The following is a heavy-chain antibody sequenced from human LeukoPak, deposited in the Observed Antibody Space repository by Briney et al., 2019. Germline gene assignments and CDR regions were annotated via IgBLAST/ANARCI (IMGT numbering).Heavy chain of an antibody. CDR1: GFTFSSYS. D-gene: IGHD3-3*01. V-gene: IGHV3-21*01. Sequence: GGSLRLSCAASGFTFSSYSMNWVRQAPGKGLEWVSSISSSSSYIYYADSVKGRFTISRDNAKNSLYLQMNSLRAEDTAVYYCARDLPITIPDAFDIWGQGTMATVSS. J-gene: IGHJ3*02. CDR2: ISSSSSYI. CDR3: ARDLPITIPDAFDI.